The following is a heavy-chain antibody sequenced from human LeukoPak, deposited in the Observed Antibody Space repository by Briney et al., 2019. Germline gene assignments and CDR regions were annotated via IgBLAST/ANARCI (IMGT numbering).Heavy chain of an antibody. J-gene: IGHJ4*02. V-gene: IGHV1-18*01. Sequence: AAVNVSCKASGYTFTSYGISWVRQAPGQGLEWMGWISSYNGYTNYAQKLQGRVTMPTDTSTSTPYMELRSLRSDDTAVYYCARVSSSSHFPSDYWGQGTLVTVYS. D-gene: IGHD6-13*01. CDR3: ARVSSSSHFPSDY. CDR2: ISSYNGYT. CDR1: GYTFTSYG.